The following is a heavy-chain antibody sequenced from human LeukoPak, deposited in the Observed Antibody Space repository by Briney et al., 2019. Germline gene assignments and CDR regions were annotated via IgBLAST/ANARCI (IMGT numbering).Heavy chain of an antibody. J-gene: IGHJ4*02. V-gene: IGHV1-18*01. CDR2: ISAYNGNT. CDR3: ARDLRAGSFDY. CDR1: GYTFTSYG. D-gene: IGHD6-19*01. Sequence: ASVKVSCKASGYTFTSYGISWVRQAPGQGLEWMGWISAYNGNTNYAQKFQGRVTITADESTSTAYMELSSLRSEDTAVYYCARDLRAGSFDYWGQGTLVTVSS.